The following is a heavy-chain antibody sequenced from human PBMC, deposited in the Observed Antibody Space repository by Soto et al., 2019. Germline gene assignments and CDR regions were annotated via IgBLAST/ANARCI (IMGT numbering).Heavy chain of an antibody. V-gene: IGHV4-39*01. J-gene: IGHJ5*02. D-gene: IGHD4-17*01. CDR2: IYYSGST. CDR3: ARHRLPQNWFDP. Sequence: SETLSLTCTVSGGSISSSSYYWGWIRQPPGKGLEWIGSIYYSGSTYYNPSLKSQVTISVDTSKNQFSLKLSSVTAADTAVYYCARHRLPQNWFDPWGQGTLVTVS. CDR1: GGSISSSSYY.